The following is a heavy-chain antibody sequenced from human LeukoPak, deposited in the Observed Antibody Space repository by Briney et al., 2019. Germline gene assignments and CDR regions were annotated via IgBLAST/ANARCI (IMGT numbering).Heavy chain of an antibody. Sequence: SETLSLTCTVSGGSISSYYWTWIRQPPGKGLEWIGYIYYTGATSYNPSLKSRVTISVDTFKKQFSLKPTSVTAADTAVYYCARYGGRGWVIDNWGQGTLVTVSS. CDR2: IYYTGAT. V-gene: IGHV4-59*08. CDR1: GGSISSYY. D-gene: IGHD6-19*01. CDR3: ARYGGRGWVIDN. J-gene: IGHJ4*02.